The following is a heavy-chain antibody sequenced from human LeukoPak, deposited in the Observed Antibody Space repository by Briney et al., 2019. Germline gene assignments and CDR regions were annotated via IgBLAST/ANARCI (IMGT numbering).Heavy chain of an antibody. J-gene: IGHJ5*02. V-gene: IGHV3-11*04. Sequence: GGSLRLSCAASGFTFSDYYMSWIRQAPGKGLEWVSYISSSGSTIYYADSVKGRFTISRDNAKNSLHLQMNSLRAEDTAVYYCAGATPVAGKAFDPWGQGTLVTVSS. CDR1: GFTFSDYY. CDR3: AGATPVAGKAFDP. D-gene: IGHD6-19*01. CDR2: ISSSGSTI.